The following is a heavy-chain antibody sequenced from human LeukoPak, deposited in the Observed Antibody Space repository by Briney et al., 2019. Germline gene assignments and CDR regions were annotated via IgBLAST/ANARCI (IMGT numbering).Heavy chain of an antibody. CDR2: SIPIFGTA. CDR1: GGTFSSYA. V-gene: IGHV1-69*05. Sequence: GASVKVSCKASGGTFSSYAISWVRQAPGQGLEWMGGSIPIFGTANYAQKFQGRVTITTDESTSTAYMELSSLRSEDTAVYYCAGGRSHLTYCSGGSCYLVWGQGTLVTVSS. D-gene: IGHD2-15*01. J-gene: IGHJ4*02. CDR3: AGGRSHLTYCSGGSCYLV.